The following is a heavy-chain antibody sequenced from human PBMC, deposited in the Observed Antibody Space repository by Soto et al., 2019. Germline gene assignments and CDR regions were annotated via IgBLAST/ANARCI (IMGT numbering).Heavy chain of an antibody. CDR3: ATDYNSDYVLGYCYYGMDV. J-gene: IGHJ6*02. CDR2: FDPEDGET. D-gene: IGHD4-4*01. Sequence: ASAKVSCKVSGYTLTELSMHWVRQAPGKGLEWMGGFDPEDGETIYAQKFQGRVTMTEETSTDTAYMELSSLRSEDTAVYYCATDYNSDYVLGYCYYGMDVWGQGTTVTVSS. CDR1: GYTLTELS. V-gene: IGHV1-24*01.